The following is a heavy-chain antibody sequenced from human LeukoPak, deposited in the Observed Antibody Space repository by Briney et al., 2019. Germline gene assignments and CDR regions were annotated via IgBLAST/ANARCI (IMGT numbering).Heavy chain of an antibody. CDR3: ARMAGKY. CDR1: GYSITSSSW. CDR2: IYHSGTT. J-gene: IGHJ4*02. Sequence: PSDTLSLTCAVSGYSITSSSWWGWIRQPPGKGLEWIGYIYHSGTTYYNPSLQSRVTISVDTSKNQFSLKLSSVTAADTAVYYCARMAGKYWGQGTLVTVSS. V-gene: IGHV4-28*01.